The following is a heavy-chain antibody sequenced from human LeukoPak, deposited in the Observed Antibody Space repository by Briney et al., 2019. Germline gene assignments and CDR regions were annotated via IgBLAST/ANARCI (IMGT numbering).Heavy chain of an antibody. CDR2: ISSTSSFI. V-gene: IGHV3-21*01. CDR3: ARDQSGKWELLTGWWFDP. D-gene: IGHD1-26*01. J-gene: IGHJ5*02. CDR1: GFTFSRYS. Sequence: GGSLRLSCAASGFTFSRYSMNWVRQAPGKGLEWVSFISSTSSFIYYADSVKGRFTISRDNTKNSMYLQMNSLRAEDTAVYYCARDQSGKWELLTGWWFDPWGQGTLVTVSS.